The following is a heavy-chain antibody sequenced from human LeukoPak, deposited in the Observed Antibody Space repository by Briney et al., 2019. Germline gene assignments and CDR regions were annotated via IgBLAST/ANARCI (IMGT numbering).Heavy chain of an antibody. Sequence: PSETLSLTCTVSGGSISSGSYYWSWIRQPAGKGLEWIGRIYTSGSTNYNPSLKSRVTISVDTSKNQFSLKLSSVTAADTAVYYCARDSDYGGNPYFDYWGQGTLVTVSS. D-gene: IGHD4-23*01. V-gene: IGHV4-61*02. CDR1: GGSISSGSYY. J-gene: IGHJ4*02. CDR3: ARDSDYGGNPYFDY. CDR2: IYTSGST.